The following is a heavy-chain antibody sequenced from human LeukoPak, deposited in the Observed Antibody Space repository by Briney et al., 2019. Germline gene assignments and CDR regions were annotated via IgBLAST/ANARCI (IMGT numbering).Heavy chain of an antibody. Sequence: ETLSLTCTVSGGSISSYYWSWVRQAPGKGLEWVANIKQDESEKYYVDSVKGRFTISRDNAKNSLYLQKNSLRAEDTAVYYCAKDNHYYDSSSYYYYFDYWGQGTLVTVSS. J-gene: IGHJ4*02. CDR1: GGSISSYY. CDR3: AKDNHYYDSSSYYYYFDY. D-gene: IGHD3-22*01. CDR2: IKQDESEK. V-gene: IGHV3-7*01.